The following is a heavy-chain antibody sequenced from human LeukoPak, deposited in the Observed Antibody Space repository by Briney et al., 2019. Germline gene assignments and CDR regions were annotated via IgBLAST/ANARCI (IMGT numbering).Heavy chain of an antibody. V-gene: IGHV2-5*02. CDR3: AHRQSLYSSSWYFDY. Sequence: SGPTLVKPTQTLTLTCTFSGFSLSTSGVGVGWIRQPPGKALEWLALIYWDDDKRYSPSLKSRLTITKDTSKNQVVLTMTNMDPVDTATYYCAHRQSLYSSSWYFDYWGRGTLVTVSS. D-gene: IGHD6-13*01. CDR1: GFSLSTSGVG. J-gene: IGHJ4*02. CDR2: IYWDDDK.